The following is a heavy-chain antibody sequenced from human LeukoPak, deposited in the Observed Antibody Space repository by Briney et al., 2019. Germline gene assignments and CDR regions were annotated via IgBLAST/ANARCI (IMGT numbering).Heavy chain of an antibody. D-gene: IGHD3-22*01. Sequence: GGSLSFYCAASRFTFSSYWMSWVRQAPGKGLEGVANIKQDGREKDYVDAVKGRFTIYRDNAKNSLYLQMSSLRAEDTAVYYCARGLYHRSGLAWDYWGQGTLVTVSS. CDR3: ARGLYHRSGLAWDY. CDR2: IKQDGREK. J-gene: IGHJ4*02. CDR1: RFTFSSYW. V-gene: IGHV3-7*01.